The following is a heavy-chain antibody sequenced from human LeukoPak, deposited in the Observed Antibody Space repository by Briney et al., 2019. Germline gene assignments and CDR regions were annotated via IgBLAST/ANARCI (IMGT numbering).Heavy chain of an antibody. CDR3: ARDHCSGGSCYIFDY. CDR1: GGSISSCSYY. D-gene: IGHD2-15*01. V-gene: IGHV4-61*02. CDR2: IYTSGST. J-gene: IGHJ4*02. Sequence: PSETLSLTCTVSGGSISSCSYYWSWIRQPAGKGLEWIGRIYTSGSTNYNPSLKSRVTISIDTSKNQFSLKLSSVTAADTAVYYCARDHCSGGSCYIFDYWGQGTLVTVSS.